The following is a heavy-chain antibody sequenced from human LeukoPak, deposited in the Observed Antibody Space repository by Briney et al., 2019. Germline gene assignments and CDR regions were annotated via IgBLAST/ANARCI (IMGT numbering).Heavy chain of an antibody. CDR1: GGSFSGYC. Sequence: PSETLSLTCSVYGGSFSGYCWSWIRQPPGKGLEWIGSIYYSGSTYYNPSLKSRVTISVDTSKNQFSLKLSSVTAADTAVYYCARHEWGCSSTSCYVFDYWGQGTLVTVSS. V-gene: IGHV4-39*01. CDR3: ARHEWGCSSTSCYVFDY. D-gene: IGHD2-2*01. J-gene: IGHJ4*02. CDR2: IYYSGST.